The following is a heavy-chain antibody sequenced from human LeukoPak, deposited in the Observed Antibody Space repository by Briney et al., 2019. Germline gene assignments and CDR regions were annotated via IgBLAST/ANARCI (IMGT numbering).Heavy chain of an antibody. J-gene: IGHJ4*02. D-gene: IGHD5-18*01. Sequence: GGSLRLSCAASGFTLSSNYMSWVRQAPGKGLEGVSVIYSGGSTYYADSVKGRFTISRDNSKNTLYLQMNSLGADDTAVYFCAKDISQGYTFGSIEEDYWGQGTLVTVSS. CDR3: AKDISQGYTFGSIEEDY. CDR2: IYSGGST. V-gene: IGHV3-66*01. CDR1: GFTLSSNY.